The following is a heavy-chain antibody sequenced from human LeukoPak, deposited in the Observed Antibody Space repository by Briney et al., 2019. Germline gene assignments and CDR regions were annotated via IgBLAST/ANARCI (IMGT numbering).Heavy chain of an antibody. CDR2: IYYSGST. CDR1: GGSISSSSYY. Sequence: SETLSLTCTVSGGSISSSSYYWGWIRQPPGKGLEWIGNIYYSGSTYYNPSLKSRVTISVHTSKNQFSLKLSSVTAADTAVCYCASPYYYDSSGFRFDYWGQGTLVTVSS. D-gene: IGHD3-22*01. J-gene: IGHJ4*02. CDR3: ASPYYYDSSGFRFDY. V-gene: IGHV4-39*01.